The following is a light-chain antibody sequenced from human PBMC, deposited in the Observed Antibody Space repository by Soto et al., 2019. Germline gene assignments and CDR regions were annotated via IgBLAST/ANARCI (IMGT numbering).Light chain of an antibody. CDR3: AAWYYSLNGWV. CDR2: YDD. Sequence: QSVLTQPPSVSEAPRQRVTISCSGSSSNIGNNAVNWYQQLPGKAPKLLIYYDDLLPSGVSDRFYGSKSGTSASLALSGVQSEDEAEYNCAAWYYSLNGWVLGVGTMLAVL. V-gene: IGLV1-36*01. CDR1: SSNIGNNA. J-gene: IGLJ3*02.